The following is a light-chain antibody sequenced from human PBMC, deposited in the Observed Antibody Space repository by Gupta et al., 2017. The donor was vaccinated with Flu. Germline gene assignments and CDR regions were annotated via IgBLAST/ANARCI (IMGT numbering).Light chain of an antibody. CDR2: END. CDR1: SSNIGSAH. Sequence: KVTISCSGSSSNIGSAHVSWYQQFPGAAPELLIYENDVRRSGIPDRFSGSKSGTSATLGVTELQTGDEADYYCGAWDSTLTHGVFGTGTKVTVL. J-gene: IGLJ1*01. V-gene: IGLV1-51*02. CDR3: GAWDSTLTHGV.